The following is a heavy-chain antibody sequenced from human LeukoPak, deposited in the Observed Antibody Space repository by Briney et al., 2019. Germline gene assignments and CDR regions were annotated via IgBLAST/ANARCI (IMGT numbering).Heavy chain of an antibody. CDR1: GFTFSNYW. CDR2: VKQDGSEK. J-gene: IGHJ5*02. CDR3: ARPSES. V-gene: IGHV3-7*01. Sequence: GGSLRLSCAASGFTFSNYWMNWVRQAPGKGLEWVANVKQDGSEKYYVASVKGRFTISRDNSKNTLYPQMNSLRAEDTAVYYCARPSESWGQGTLVTVSS.